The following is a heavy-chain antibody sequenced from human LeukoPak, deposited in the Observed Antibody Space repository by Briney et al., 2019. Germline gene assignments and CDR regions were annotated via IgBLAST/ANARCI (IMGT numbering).Heavy chain of an antibody. CDR1: GGTFISYA. V-gene: IGHV1-69*04. CDR2: IIPILGIA. D-gene: IGHD2-15*01. CDR3: ARDPVVDYYYYYGMDV. Sequence: SVKVSCKASGGTFISYAISWVRQAPGQGLEWMGRIIPILGIANYAQKFQGRVTITADKSTSTAYMELSSLRSEDTAVYYCARDPVVDYYYYYGMDVWGQGTTVTVSS. J-gene: IGHJ6*02.